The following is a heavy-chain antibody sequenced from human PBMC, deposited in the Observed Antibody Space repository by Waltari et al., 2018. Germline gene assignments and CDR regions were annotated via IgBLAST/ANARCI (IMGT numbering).Heavy chain of an antibody. Sequence: GSGGGLVQPGGSLRPSCEASGFTFSSYAMSWVRQAPGKGLEWVSTINGNGGSTHYADSVKGRFTISRDNSKSTLYVQMNSLRAEDTAVYYCAKGVVSDSPDYCDYWGQGVLVAVSP. CDR2: INGNGGST. V-gene: IGHV3-23*01. CDR3: AKGVVSDSPDYCDY. D-gene: IGHD3-22*01. J-gene: IGHJ4*02. CDR1: GFTFSSYA.